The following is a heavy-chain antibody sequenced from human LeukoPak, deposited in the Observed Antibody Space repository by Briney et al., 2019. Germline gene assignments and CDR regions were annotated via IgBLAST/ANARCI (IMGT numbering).Heavy chain of an antibody. CDR2: ISWNSGSI. CDR1: GFTLDDYA. D-gene: IGHD6-19*01. Sequence: PGGSLRLSCAASGFTLDDYAMHWVRQAPGKGLEWVSGISWNSGSIGYADSVKGRFTISGDNAKNSLYLRMNSLRAEDTVLYYCAKDSGGSGWYYYNYWGQGTLVTVSS. J-gene: IGHJ4*02. V-gene: IGHV3-9*01. CDR3: AKDSGGSGWYYYNY.